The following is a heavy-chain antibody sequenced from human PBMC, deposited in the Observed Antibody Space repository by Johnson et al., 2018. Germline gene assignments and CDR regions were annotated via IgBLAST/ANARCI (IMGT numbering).Heavy chain of an antibody. Sequence: VQLVESGGGLVQPGRSLRLSCAASGFTFDDYAMHWVRQAPGKGLEWVSGISWNSGSIGYADSVKGRFTISRDNAKNSLYLQMNSLRAEDTALYYCAKDAYYYGSGCYPYMDVWGKGTTVTVSS. D-gene: IGHD3-10*01. J-gene: IGHJ6*03. V-gene: IGHV3-9*01. CDR2: ISWNSGSI. CDR3: AKDAYYYGSGCYPYMDV. CDR1: GFTFDDYA.